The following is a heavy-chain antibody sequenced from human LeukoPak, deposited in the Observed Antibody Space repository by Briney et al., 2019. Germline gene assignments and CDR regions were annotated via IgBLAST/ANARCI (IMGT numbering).Heavy chain of an antibody. V-gene: IGHV1-18*01. CDR3: ARDQDSAAGGMDV. D-gene: IGHD6-13*01. J-gene: IGHJ6*04. CDR1: GGTFSSYA. CDR2: ISAYNGNT. Sequence: GSSVKVSFKASGGTFSSYAISWVRQAPGQGLEWMGWISAYNGNTNYAQKLQGRVTMTTDTSTSTAYMELRSLRSDDTAVYYCARDQDSAAGGMDVWGKGTTVTVSS.